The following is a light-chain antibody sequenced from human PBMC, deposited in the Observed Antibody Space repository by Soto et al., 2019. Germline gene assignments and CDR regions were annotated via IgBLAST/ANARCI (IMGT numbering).Light chain of an antibody. CDR2: EVS. CDR3: QSYDRSLSGSRV. V-gene: IGLV2-8*01. Sequence: QSVLTQPPSASGSPGQSVTISCTGTSSDVGGYNYVSWFQHHPGKAPKLMIYEVSKRPSGVPDRFSGSKSGNTASLTVSGLQAEDEADYYCQSYDRSLSGSRVFGTGTKVTVL. J-gene: IGLJ1*01. CDR1: SSDVGGYNY.